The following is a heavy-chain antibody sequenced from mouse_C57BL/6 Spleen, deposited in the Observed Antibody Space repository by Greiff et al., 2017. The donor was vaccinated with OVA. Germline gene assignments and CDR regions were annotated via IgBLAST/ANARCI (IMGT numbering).Heavy chain of an antibody. V-gene: IGHV1-69*01. CDR2: IDPSDSYT. Sequence: VQLQQPGAELVMPGASVKLSCKASGYTFTSYWMHWVKQRPGQGLERIGEIDPSDSYTNYNQKFKGKSTLTVDKSSSTAYMQLSSLTSEDSAVYYCARTATGFAYWGQGTLVTVSA. J-gene: IGHJ3*01. CDR1: GYTFTSYW. D-gene: IGHD3-1*01. CDR3: ARTATGFAY.